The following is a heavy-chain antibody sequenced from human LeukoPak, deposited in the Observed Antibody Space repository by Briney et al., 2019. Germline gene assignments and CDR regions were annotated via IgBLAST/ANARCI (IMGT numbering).Heavy chain of an antibody. V-gene: IGHV1-18*01. CDR3: ARVKGAQANNWFDP. CDR1: GYTFTSYG. J-gene: IGHJ5*02. Sequence: GASVKVSCKASGYTFTSYGISWVRQARGQGLEWMGWISAYNGNTNYAQKLQGRVTMTTDTSTSTAYMELRSLRSDDTAVYYCARVKGAQANNWFDPWGQGTLVTVSS. CDR2: ISAYNGNT.